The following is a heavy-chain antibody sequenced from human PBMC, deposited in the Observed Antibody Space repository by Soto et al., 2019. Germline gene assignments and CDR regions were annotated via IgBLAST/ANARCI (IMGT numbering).Heavy chain of an antibody. CDR2: IYYSGST. Sequence: SETLSLTCTVSGGSISSGGYYWSWIRQHPGKGLEWIGYIYYSGSTYYNPSLKSRVTISVDTSKNQFSLKLSSVTAADTAVYYCARGGISHWAYFYYMAVWDRGTTVTVSS. V-gene: IGHV4-31*03. CDR3: ARGGISHWAYFYYMAV. CDR1: GGSISSGGYY. D-gene: IGHD2-21*01. J-gene: IGHJ6*03.